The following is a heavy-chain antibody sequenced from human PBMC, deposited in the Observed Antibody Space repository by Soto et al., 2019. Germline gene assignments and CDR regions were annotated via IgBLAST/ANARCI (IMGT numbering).Heavy chain of an antibody. Sequence: QMQLVESGGGLVEPGGSLRLSCEASGFTFSNHYMSWVRQAPGKGLEWISYISRSGSTIYYADSISGRFTISRDNSKNSLYLQMDSLRAEDTAMYYCGRDPELWDENVATRPSTYYYGMDVWGQGTTVTVSS. CDR2: ISRSGSTI. D-gene: IGHD5-18*01. J-gene: IGHJ6*02. CDR1: GFTFSNHY. CDR3: GRDPELWDENVATRPSTYYYGMDV. V-gene: IGHV3-11*01.